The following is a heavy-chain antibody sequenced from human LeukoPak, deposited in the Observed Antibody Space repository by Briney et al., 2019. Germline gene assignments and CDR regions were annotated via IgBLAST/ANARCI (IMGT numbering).Heavy chain of an antibody. Sequence: GGSLRLSCAASGFTVSSNYMSWVRQAPGKGLEWVSVIYSGGSTYYADSVKGRFTISRDNSKNTLYLQMNSLRAEDTAVYYCAKPLPLPRGGAFDIWGQGTMVTVSS. J-gene: IGHJ3*02. D-gene: IGHD2-15*01. CDR2: IYSGGST. V-gene: IGHV3-66*04. CDR3: AKPLPLPRGGAFDI. CDR1: GFTVSSNY.